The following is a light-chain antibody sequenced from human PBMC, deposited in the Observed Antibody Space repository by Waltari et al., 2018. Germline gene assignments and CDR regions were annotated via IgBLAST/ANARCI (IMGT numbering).Light chain of an antibody. CDR3: ATWDDSLRMV. J-gene: IGLJ3*02. CDR2: SNN. CDR1: SSHTGNNY. Sequence: QSVLSQSPSASGTPGQRATTPCSGSSSHTGNNYVYWYQQPPGPAPKLRIYSNNQRPSGVPDRFSGSKSGTSASLAINGLRSEDEADYYCATWDDSLRMVFGGGTELTVL. V-gene: IGLV1-47*01.